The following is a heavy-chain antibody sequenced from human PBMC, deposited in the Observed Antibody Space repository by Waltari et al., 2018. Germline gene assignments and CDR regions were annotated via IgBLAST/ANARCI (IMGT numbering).Heavy chain of an antibody. Sequence: QVQLVQSGAEVKKPGSSVKVSCKASGGTFSSYTISWVRQAPGQGREWMGRIIPSLGIANDSQKFQGRVTITANKSTSTAYMELSSLRSEDTAVYYCARGNGRSSSIFDYWGQGTLVTVSS. CDR1: GGTFSSYT. D-gene: IGHD6-6*01. CDR2: IIPSLGIA. V-gene: IGHV1-69*02. J-gene: IGHJ4*02. CDR3: ARGNGRSSSIFDY.